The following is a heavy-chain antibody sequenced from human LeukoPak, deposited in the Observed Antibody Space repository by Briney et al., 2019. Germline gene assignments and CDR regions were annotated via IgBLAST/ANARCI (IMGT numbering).Heavy chain of an antibody. CDR3: ARDLFQLRWEYQLLYNY. J-gene: IGHJ4*02. V-gene: IGHV1-18*01. D-gene: IGHD2-2*02. CDR1: GYTFTSYG. CDR2: ISAYNGNT. Sequence: ASVKVSCKASGYTFTSYGISWVRQAPGQGLEWMGWISAYNGNTNYAQKLQGRVTMTTDTSTSTAYMELRSLRSDDTAVYYCARDLFQLRWEYQLLYNYWGQGTLVTVSS.